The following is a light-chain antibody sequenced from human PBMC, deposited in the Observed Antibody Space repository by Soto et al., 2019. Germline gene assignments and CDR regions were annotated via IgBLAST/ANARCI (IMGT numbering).Light chain of an antibody. Sequence: ENVLTQSPGTLSLSPGERATLSCRASQSVSSSYLAWYQQKPREAPRLLIYGASSRATGIPDRFSGSGSGTDFTLTISRLEAEDLAVYYCQQYGSSPPVTFGQGTRLEIK. CDR3: QQYGSSPPVT. CDR2: GAS. V-gene: IGKV3-20*01. J-gene: IGKJ5*01. CDR1: QSVSSSY.